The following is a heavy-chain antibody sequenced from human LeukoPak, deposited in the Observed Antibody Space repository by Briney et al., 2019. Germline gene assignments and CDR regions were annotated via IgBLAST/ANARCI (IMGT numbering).Heavy chain of an antibody. CDR1: GGSISSSSYD. J-gene: IGHJ6*02. Sequence: KPSETLSLTWTVSGGSISSSSYDWGWIRQPPGKGLEWIGSIYYSGSTYHNPSLKSRVTISVDTSKNQFSLKLSSVTAADTAVYYCASGIAAAGTNYYYGMDVWGQGTTVTVSS. D-gene: IGHD6-13*01. CDR2: IYYSGST. V-gene: IGHV4-39*01. CDR3: ASGIAAAGTNYYYGMDV.